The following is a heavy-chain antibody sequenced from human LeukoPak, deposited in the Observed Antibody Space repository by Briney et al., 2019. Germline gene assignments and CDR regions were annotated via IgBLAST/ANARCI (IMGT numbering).Heavy chain of an antibody. CDR3: ARDPYSGSYGADYYYYMDV. CDR1: GFTFSSYA. Sequence: GGSLRLSCAASGFTFSSYAMSWVRQAPGKGLEWVSVISGSGDITYYADSVKGRFTISRDNSKNTLYLQMNSLRAEDTAVYYCARDPYSGSYGADYYYYMDVWGKGTTVTISS. CDR2: ISGSGDIT. J-gene: IGHJ6*03. D-gene: IGHD1-26*01. V-gene: IGHV3-23*01.